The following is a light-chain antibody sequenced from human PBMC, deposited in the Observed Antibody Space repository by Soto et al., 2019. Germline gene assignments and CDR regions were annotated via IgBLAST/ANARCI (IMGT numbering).Light chain of an antibody. V-gene: IGLV2-11*01. CDR2: DVS. Sequence: QSVLTQPRSVSGSPGQSATISCTGTSSDVGGYNYVSWYQQHPGKAPKLIIYDVSKRPSGVPDRFSGSKSGNTASLTISGLQAEDEADYYCCSYAGSYTLVFGGGTKLTVL. CDR1: SSDVGGYNY. J-gene: IGLJ2*01. CDR3: CSYAGSYTLV.